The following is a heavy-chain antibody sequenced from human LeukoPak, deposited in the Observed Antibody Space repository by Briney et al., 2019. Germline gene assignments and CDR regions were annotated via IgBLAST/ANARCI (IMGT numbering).Heavy chain of an antibody. V-gene: IGHV1-69*04. CDR1: GGTFSSYA. D-gene: IGHD2-2*01. CDR3: ARHYCSSTSCYYYYGMDV. CDR2: IIPILGIA. J-gene: IGHJ6*02. Sequence: SVKVSCKASGGTFSSYAISWVRQAPGQGLEWMGRIIPILGIANYAQKFQGRVTITADKSTSTAYMELRSLRSDDTAVYYCARHYCSSTSCYYYYGMDVWGQGTTVTVSS.